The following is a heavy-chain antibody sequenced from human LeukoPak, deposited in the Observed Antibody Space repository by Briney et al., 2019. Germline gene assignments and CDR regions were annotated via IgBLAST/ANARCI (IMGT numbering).Heavy chain of an antibody. J-gene: IGHJ4*02. Sequence: GGSLRLSCAASGFTFSSYAMSWVRQAPGKGLEWVSAISGSGGSTYYADSVKGRFTISRDNSKNTLYLQMNSLRAEDTAVYYCARRDYGDYGIDYWGQGTLVTVSS. V-gene: IGHV3-23*01. CDR1: GFTFSSYA. D-gene: IGHD4-17*01. CDR3: ARRDYGDYGIDY. CDR2: ISGSGGST.